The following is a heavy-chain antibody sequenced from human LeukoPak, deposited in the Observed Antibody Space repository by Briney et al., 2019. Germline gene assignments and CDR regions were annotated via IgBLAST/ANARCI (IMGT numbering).Heavy chain of an antibody. V-gene: IGHV4-39*07. CDR1: GGSISSSSYY. D-gene: IGHD6-13*01. Sequence: SETLSLTCTVSGGSISSSSYYWSWIRQPPGKGLEWIGEINHSGSTNYNPSLKSRVTISVDTSKNQFSLKLSSVTAADTAVYYCARRTGGYSSSWYHYYYYMDVWGKGTTVTISS. CDR2: INHSGST. CDR3: ARRTGGYSSSWYHYYYYMDV. J-gene: IGHJ6*03.